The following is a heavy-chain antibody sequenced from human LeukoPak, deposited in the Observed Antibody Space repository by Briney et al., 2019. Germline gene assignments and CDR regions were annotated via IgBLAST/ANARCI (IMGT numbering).Heavy chain of an antibody. V-gene: IGHV1-46*01. CDR1: GYTFTNYY. J-gene: IGHJ6*03. Sequence: ASVKVSCKASGYTFTNYYMHWVRQAPGQGLEWMGIINPSGGSTNYAQKFQGRVTMTRDTSTSTAYMELSSLRSEDTAVYYCARDYGDGYRRANYYYYYMDVWGKGTTVTISS. CDR2: INPSGGST. D-gene: IGHD5-24*01. CDR3: ARDYGDGYRRANYYYYYMDV.